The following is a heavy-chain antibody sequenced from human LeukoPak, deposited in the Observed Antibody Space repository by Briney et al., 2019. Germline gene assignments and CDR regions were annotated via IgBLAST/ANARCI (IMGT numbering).Heavy chain of an antibody. Sequence: SETLSLTCTVSGGSISSYYWSWIRQPPGKRLECIGYVYYTGSTDYNPSLKSRVTISLDTSKRQFSLKLSSVTAADTAVYCCARASWAPTGIPGAWFDPWGQGTLVTVSS. J-gene: IGHJ5*02. V-gene: IGHV4-59*01. CDR2: VYYTGST. CDR3: ARASWAPTGIPGAWFDP. D-gene: IGHD1-1*01. CDR1: GGSISSYY.